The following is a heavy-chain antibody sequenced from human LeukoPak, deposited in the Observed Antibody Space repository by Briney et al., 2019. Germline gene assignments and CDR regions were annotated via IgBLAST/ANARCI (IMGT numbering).Heavy chain of an antibody. D-gene: IGHD3-10*01. J-gene: IGHJ3*02. V-gene: IGHV1-18*01. CDR1: GYTFTSYG. CDR2: ISAYNGNT. Sequence: ASVKVSCKASGYTFTSYGISWVRQAPGQGLEWMGWISAYNGNTNYTQKLQGRVTMTTDTSTSTAYMELRSLRSDDTAVYYCARTGRYGSGTNAFDIWGQGTMVTVSS. CDR3: ARTGRYGSGTNAFDI.